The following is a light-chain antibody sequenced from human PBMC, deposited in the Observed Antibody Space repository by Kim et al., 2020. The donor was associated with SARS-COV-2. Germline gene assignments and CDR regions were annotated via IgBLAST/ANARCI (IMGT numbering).Light chain of an antibody. CDR1: QSIRTY. Sequence: ESVGDRVTITCRASQSIRTYLNWYQQKPGKAPKLLIYGAAYVQTGCPSRFSGSGSETDVTLTISSLQPEDFATYYCQQTYSTLITFGQGTRLEIK. CDR2: GAA. CDR3: QQTYSTLIT. V-gene: IGKV1-39*01. J-gene: IGKJ5*01.